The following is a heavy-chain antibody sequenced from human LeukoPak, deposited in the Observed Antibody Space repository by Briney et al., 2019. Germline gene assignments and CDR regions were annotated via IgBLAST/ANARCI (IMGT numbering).Heavy chain of an antibody. CDR3: ARDLPLWFGELLLYPDY. CDR1: GFTFSSYA. J-gene: IGHJ4*02. D-gene: IGHD3-10*01. Sequence: GRSLRLSCAASGFTFSSYAMHWVRQAPGKGLEWVAVISYDGSNKYYADSVKGRFTISRDNSKNTLYPQMNSLRAEDTAVYYCARDLPLWFGELLLYPDYWGQGTLVTVSS. CDR2: ISYDGSNK. V-gene: IGHV3-30-3*01.